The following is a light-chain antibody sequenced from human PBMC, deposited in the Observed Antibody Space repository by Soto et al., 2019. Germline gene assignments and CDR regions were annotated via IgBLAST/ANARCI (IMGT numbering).Light chain of an antibody. CDR2: GAS. Sequence: EIVMTQSPATLSVSPGERATLSCRASQSVSSNLAWYQQKPGQAPRLLIYGASTRATGSRARFSGSGSGTEFTLTIGSLQTEDFAVCCCQWYNKWRRTFWQGTKGE. CDR1: QSVSSN. V-gene: IGKV3-15*01. CDR3: QWYNKWRRT. J-gene: IGKJ1*01.